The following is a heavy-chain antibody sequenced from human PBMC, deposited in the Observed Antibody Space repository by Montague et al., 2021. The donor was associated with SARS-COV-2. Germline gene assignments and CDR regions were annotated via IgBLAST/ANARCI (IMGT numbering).Heavy chain of an antibody. CDR2: ISSDESGT. V-gene: IGHV3-74*01. CDR3: ARDTDSGSYWDAFDI. Sequence: SLRPSCAASGFTFSSYWMHWVRQAPGKGLVWVSRISSDESGTTYADSVKGRFTISRDNAKNTLYLQMNSLRAEDTAVYYCARDTDSGSYWDAFDIWGQGKMVTVSS. J-gene: IGHJ3*02. D-gene: IGHD1-26*01. CDR1: GFTFSSYW.